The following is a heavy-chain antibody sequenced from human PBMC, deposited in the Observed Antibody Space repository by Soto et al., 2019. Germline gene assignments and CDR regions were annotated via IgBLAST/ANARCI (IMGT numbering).Heavy chain of an antibody. D-gene: IGHD5-18*01. J-gene: IGHJ5*02. V-gene: IGHV4-59*01. CDR3: AKDSGYNYGYFRWFDP. Sequence: PSETLSLTCTVSGGSISNYYLSWIRQPPGRGLEWIGHIFYSGSTNYNPALKSRVTISVDTSKSQFSLKLSSVTAADTAVYYCAKDSGYNYGYFRWFDPWGQGTLVTVSS. CDR2: IFYSGST. CDR1: GGSISNYY.